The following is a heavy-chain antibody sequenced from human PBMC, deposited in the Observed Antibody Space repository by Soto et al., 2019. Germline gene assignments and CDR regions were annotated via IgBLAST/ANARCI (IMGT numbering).Heavy chain of an antibody. CDR2: ISSSSSYT. CDR3: ARDYDFWSGHLLGMDV. V-gene: IGHV3-11*06. Sequence: PGGSLRLSCAASGFTFSDYYMSWIRQAPGKGLEWVSYISSSSSYTNYADSVKGRFTISRDNAKNSLYLQMNSLRAEDTAVYYCARDYDFWSGHLLGMDVWGQGPTVTVSS. CDR1: GFTFSDYY. J-gene: IGHJ6*02. D-gene: IGHD3-3*01.